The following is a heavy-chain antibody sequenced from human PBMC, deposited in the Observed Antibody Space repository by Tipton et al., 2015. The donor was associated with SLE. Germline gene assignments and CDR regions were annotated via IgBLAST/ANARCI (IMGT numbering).Heavy chain of an antibody. J-gene: IGHJ4*02. CDR2: IYHSGGT. CDR1: GASISNGSW. D-gene: IGHD2-2*01. Sequence: TLSLTCAVSGASISNGSWWSWVRQPPGKGLEWIGDIYHSGGTSYNPSLKNRVIISVDKSSNQLSLKLTSVTAADTAVYYCARLVVVPAIYFDYWGQGILVTVSS. CDR3: ARLVVVPAIYFDY. V-gene: IGHV4-4*02.